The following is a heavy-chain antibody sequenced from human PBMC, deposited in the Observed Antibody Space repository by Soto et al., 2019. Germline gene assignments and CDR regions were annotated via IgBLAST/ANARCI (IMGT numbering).Heavy chain of an antibody. Sequence: GGSLRLSCAASGFIFKSYGMHWVRQAPGKGLEWVALISYDGSYTYHADPVQGRFTISRDNSKNTVYLQMNSLRPEDTAVYYCAKGRGASTTYYFDYWGQGTLVTVSS. CDR2: ISYDGSYT. V-gene: IGHV3-30*18. CDR1: GFIFKSYG. CDR3: AKGRGASTTYYFDY. D-gene: IGHD4-17*01. J-gene: IGHJ4*02.